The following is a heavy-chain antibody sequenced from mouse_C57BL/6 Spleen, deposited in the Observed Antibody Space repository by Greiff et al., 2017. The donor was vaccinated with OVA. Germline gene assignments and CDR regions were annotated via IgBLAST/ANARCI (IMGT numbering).Heavy chain of an antibody. CDR2: IHPSDSDT. CDR3: ATYYDCDGFYAMDY. D-gene: IGHD2-4*01. Sequence: VQLQQPGAELVKPGASVKVSCKASGYTFTSYWMHWVKQSPGQGLEWIGRIHPSDSDTNYNQKFKGKATLTVDKSSSTAYMQLSSLTSEDSAVYYWATYYDCDGFYAMDYWGQGTSVTVSS. CDR1: GYTFTSYW. J-gene: IGHJ4*01. V-gene: IGHV1-74*01.